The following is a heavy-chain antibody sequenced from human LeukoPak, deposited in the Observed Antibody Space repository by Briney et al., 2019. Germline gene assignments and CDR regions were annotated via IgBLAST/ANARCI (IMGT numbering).Heavy chain of an antibody. CDR3: ARQYSGYDYYFDY. Sequence: GESLKISCKGSGYSFTNYWIGWVRQMPGKGLEWMGIIYPGDSDTRYSTSFQGQVTISADKSISTAYLQWSSLKASDTAMYYCARQYSGYDYYFDYWGQGTLVTVSS. CDR1: GYSFTNYW. D-gene: IGHD5-12*01. J-gene: IGHJ4*02. V-gene: IGHV5-51*01. CDR2: IYPGDSDT.